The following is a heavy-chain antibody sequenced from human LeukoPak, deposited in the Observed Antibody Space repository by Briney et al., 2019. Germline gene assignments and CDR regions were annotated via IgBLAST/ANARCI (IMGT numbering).Heavy chain of an antibody. D-gene: IGHD6-19*01. V-gene: IGHV4-61*01. Sequence: SETLSLTCSVSGGSISSGPYFWSWIRQSPGQGLEWIGRIYTSGSTNYNPSLKSRATISVDTSKNQFSLKLSSVTAADTAVYYCARVQQWLIDYWGQGTLVTVSS. CDR2: IYTSGST. CDR3: ARVQQWLIDY. CDR1: GGSISSGPYF. J-gene: IGHJ4*02.